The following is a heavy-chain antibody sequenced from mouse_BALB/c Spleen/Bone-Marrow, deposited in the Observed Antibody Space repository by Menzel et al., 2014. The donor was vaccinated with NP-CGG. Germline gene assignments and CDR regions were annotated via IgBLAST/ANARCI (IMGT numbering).Heavy chain of an antibody. CDR1: GYSFTGYY. CDR3: ESRGEYFDV. J-gene: IGHJ1*01. CDR2: IYPYNGVS. Sequence: EVQLQQSGPELVKPGASVKISCKASGYSFTGYYMHWVKQSHGNSLDWIGYIYPYNGVSSYNQKFKGMATLTVDKSSSTAYMELRSLTSDDSAVYYCESRGEYFDVWGAGTTVTVSS. V-gene: IGHV1-31*01.